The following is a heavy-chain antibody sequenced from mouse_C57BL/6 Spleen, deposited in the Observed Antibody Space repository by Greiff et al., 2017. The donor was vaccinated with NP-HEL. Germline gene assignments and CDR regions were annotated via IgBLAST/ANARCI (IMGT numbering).Heavy chain of an antibody. CDR3: ARWGGPVVDYFDY. CDR1: GYTFTSYW. V-gene: IGHV1-53*01. J-gene: IGHJ2*01. D-gene: IGHD1-1*01. Sequence: QVQLQQPGTELVKPGASVKLSCKASGYTFTSYWMHWVKQRPGQGLEWIGNINPSNGGTNYNEKFKSKATMTDDKSSSTAYMQLSSLTSEDSAVYYCARWGGPVVDYFDYWGQGTTLTVSS. CDR2: INPSNGGT.